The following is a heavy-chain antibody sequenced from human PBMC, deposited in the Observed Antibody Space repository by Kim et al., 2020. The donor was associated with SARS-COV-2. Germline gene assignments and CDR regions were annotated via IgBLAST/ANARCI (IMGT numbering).Heavy chain of an antibody. J-gene: IGHJ4*02. CDR3: AKEWGWKAGYGEGLDY. V-gene: IGHV3-43*02. CDR1: GFTFDDYA. Sequence: GGSLRLSCAASGFTFDDYAMHWVRQAPGKGLEWVSLISGDGGSTYYADSVRGRFTISRDNSKNSLYLQMNSLRTEDTALYYCAKEWGWKAGYGEGLDYWGQGTLVTASS. D-gene: IGHD3-9*01. CDR2: ISGDGGST.